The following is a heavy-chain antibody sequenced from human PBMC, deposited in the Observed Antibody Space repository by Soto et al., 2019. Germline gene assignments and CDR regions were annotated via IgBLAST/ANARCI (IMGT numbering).Heavy chain of an antibody. D-gene: IGHD1-26*01. J-gene: IGHJ4*02. CDR2: IIPIFGTA. CDR3: ARARERTHINFDY. Sequence: QVQLVQSGAEVKKPGSSVKVSCKASGGTCSSYAISWVRQAPGQGLEWMGGIIPIFGTANYAQKLQGRVTITADESTSTAYMELSSLRSEDTAVYYCARARERTHINFDYWGQGTLVTVSS. CDR1: GGTCSSYA. V-gene: IGHV1-69*01.